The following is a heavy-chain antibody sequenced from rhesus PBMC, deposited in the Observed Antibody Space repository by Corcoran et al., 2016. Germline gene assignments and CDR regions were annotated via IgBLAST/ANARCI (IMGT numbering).Heavy chain of an antibody. CDR1: GFSFRGFG. Sequence: EVQLVESGGGLVQHGGSLGLSCAGPGFSFRGFGYRWVCQAPGKGLELLECISVDGRNNYFADSVKDRFTISRDNSNNILYLQMNNLKWEDTAVYYCTRFDVWGPGVRVTVSS. CDR3: TRFDV. J-gene: IGHJ5-1*01. CDR2: ISVDGRNN. V-gene: IGHV3S32*01.